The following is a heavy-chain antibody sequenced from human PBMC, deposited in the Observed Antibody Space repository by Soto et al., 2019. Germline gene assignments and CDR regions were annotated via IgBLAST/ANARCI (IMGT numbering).Heavy chain of an antibody. CDR2: ISSSSSTI. CDR1: GFTFSSYS. D-gene: IGHD4-17*01. CDR3: AREADYVNWFDP. J-gene: IGHJ5*02. Sequence: EVQLVESGGGLVQPGGSLRLSCAASGFTFSSYSMNWVRQAPGTGLEWVSYISSSSSTIYYADSVKGRFTISRDNAQNSLYLQINSLRAEDTAVDYCAREADYVNWFDPWGQGTLVTVSS. V-gene: IGHV3-48*01.